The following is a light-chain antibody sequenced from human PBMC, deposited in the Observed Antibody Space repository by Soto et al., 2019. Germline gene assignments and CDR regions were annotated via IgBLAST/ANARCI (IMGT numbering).Light chain of an antibody. CDR3: AAWDDSLSGPV. CDR2: SNI. CDR1: RSNIGTNY. Sequence: QSVLTQPPSASGTPGQRVTISCSGRRSNIGTNYVYWYQQFPGTAPKLIIHSNIHRPSGVPDRFSGSKSGTSASLAISGLRSDDEADYYCAAWDDSLSGPVFGGGTQLTVL. J-gene: IGLJ3*02. V-gene: IGLV1-47*02.